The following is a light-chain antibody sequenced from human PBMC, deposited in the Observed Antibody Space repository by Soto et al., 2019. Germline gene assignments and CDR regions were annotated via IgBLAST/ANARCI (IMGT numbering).Light chain of an antibody. J-gene: IGKJ1*01. Sequence: DIQMTQSPSTLSASVGDRVTITCRASQSISSWLVWYQQKQGKAPKLLIYKASTLQSGGPSRFSGSGSGTEFTLAISSLQPDDFATYYCQQYNDNWTFGQGTKVEIK. CDR3: QQYNDNWT. CDR2: KAS. CDR1: QSISSW. V-gene: IGKV1-5*03.